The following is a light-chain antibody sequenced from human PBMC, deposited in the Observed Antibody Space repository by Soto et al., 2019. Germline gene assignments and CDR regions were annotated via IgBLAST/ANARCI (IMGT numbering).Light chain of an antibody. CDR2: GAS. CDR3: QQYNNWTPPYT. Sequence: EIVMTQSPATLSVSPGERATLSCRASQSVSSNLAWYQQKPGQAPRLLIYGASTRATGIPARFSGSGSGTEFTLTISSLQSEDFEVYYCQQYNNWTPPYTSGQGTKLEIK. CDR1: QSVSSN. J-gene: IGKJ2*01. V-gene: IGKV3-15*01.